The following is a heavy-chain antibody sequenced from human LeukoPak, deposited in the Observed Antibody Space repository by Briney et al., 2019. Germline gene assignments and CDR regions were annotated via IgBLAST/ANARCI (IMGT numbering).Heavy chain of an antibody. J-gene: IGHJ4*02. V-gene: IGHV1-46*01. CDR3: ARDTDGNSPGYYFDY. CDR1: GYTFTSNY. D-gene: IGHD4-23*01. CDR2: INPSGGAT. Sequence: GASVKVSCKAFGYTFTSNYIHWVRQAPGQWLEWMGIINPSGGATSYAQKFQGRVTMTSDMSTSTVYMELSSLRSDDTAVYYCARDTDGNSPGYYFDYWGQGTLVTVSS.